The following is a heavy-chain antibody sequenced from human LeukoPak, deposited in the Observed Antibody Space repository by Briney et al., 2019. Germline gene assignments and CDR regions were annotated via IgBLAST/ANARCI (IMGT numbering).Heavy chain of an antibody. Sequence: SETLSLTCAVYGGSFSGYYWGWIRQPPGKGLEWIGRIYTSGSTNYNPSLKSRVTISVDTSKNQFPLKVNSVTAADTAVYYCARGDCSSTICYSPMDVWGKGTTVTVSS. CDR2: IYTSGST. CDR3: ARGDCSSTICYSPMDV. D-gene: IGHD2-2*01. CDR1: GGSFSGYY. J-gene: IGHJ6*03. V-gene: IGHV4-59*10.